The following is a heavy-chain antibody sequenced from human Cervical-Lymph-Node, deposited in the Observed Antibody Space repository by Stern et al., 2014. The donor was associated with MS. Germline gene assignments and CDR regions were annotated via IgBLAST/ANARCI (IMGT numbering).Heavy chain of an antibody. Sequence: QVQLVQSGAEVKKPGASVKVSCKASGYRFSTFYLHWLRQAPGQGLQWIGRIDPGRGATNSSQTFQGRLTMPRDRSIPTAYLELSGLRSDDTAVYYCARIYCSGDECYHSFDTWGQGTLVTVSS. CDR1: GYRFSTFY. CDR3: ARIYCSGDECYHSFDT. J-gene: IGHJ4*02. V-gene: IGHV1-2*06. CDR2: IDPGRGAT. D-gene: IGHD3-16*02.